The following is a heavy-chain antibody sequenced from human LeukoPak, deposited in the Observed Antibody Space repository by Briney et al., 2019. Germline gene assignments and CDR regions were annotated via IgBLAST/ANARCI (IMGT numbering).Heavy chain of an antibody. CDR3: ARDLITVTKGFDI. V-gene: IGHV4-59*01. J-gene: IGHJ3*02. CDR2: ISYIGST. CDR1: TDSFGSYY. D-gene: IGHD4-17*01. Sequence: PSETLSLTCAVSTDSFGSYYWSWIRQPPGKGLEWIGYISYIGSTNYNPSLKSRVTISIDTSKNQFSLKLRSVTAADTAVYFCARDLITVTKGFDIWGQGTMVSVSS.